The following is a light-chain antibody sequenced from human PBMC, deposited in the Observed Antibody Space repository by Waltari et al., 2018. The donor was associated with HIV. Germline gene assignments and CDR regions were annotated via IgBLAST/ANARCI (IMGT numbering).Light chain of an antibody. CDR2: ANN. V-gene: IGLV6-57*01. CDR1: SGNIASSY. J-gene: IGLJ1*01. CDR3: QSHDNKIFYV. Sequence: NFILTQPHSVSESPGKTVTISCTRSSGNIASSYVQWYQQRPGSSPTTVIYANNQRPSGAPDRFSGSIDSSSNSASLTISGLRTEDEADYYCQSHDNKIFYVFGGGTYVTVL.